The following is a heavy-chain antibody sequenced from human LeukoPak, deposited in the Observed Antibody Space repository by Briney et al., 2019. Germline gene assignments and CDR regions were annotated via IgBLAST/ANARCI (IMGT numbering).Heavy chain of an antibody. CDR2: ISGSGGST. V-gene: IGHV3-23*01. Sequence: GGSLRLSCPASGFTFSSYAMSWVRQAPGKGLEWVSAISGSGGSTYYADSVKGRFTISRDNSKNTLYLQMNSLRAEDTAVYYCAKRHYDSSGLDYWGQGTLVTVSS. CDR3: AKRHYDSSGLDY. J-gene: IGHJ4*02. CDR1: GFTFSSYA. D-gene: IGHD3-22*01.